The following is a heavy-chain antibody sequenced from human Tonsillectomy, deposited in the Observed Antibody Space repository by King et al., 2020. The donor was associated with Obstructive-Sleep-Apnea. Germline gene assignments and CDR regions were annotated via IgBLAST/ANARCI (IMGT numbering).Heavy chain of an antibody. CDR2: IYYSGST. CDR3: ARDLESLDDYSYFQH. Sequence: QLQESGPGLVKPSETLSLTCTVSGGSISSSSYYWGWIRQPPGKGLEWIGSIYYSGSTYYNPSLKSRVTISVDTSKNQLSLKLSSVTASDTAVYYCARDLESLDDYSYFQHWGQGTLVTVSS. J-gene: IGHJ1*01. V-gene: IGHV4-39*07. D-gene: IGHD4-11*01. CDR1: GGSISSSSYY.